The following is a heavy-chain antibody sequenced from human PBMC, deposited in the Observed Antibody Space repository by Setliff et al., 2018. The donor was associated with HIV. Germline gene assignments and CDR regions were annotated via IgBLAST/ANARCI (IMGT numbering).Heavy chain of an antibody. Sequence: PSETLSLTCAVSGDSISSHDWWSWVRQPPGKGLEWIGEIHHSGSTNYDPSLKSRFTISRDNSKNTLYLQMNSLRAEDTAVYYCGKVKGIEAAGSSAFDIWGQGTMVTVSS. CDR1: GDSISSHDW. CDR2: IHHSGST. J-gene: IGHJ3*02. CDR3: GKVKGIEAAGSSAFDI. D-gene: IGHD6-13*01. V-gene: IGHV4-4*02.